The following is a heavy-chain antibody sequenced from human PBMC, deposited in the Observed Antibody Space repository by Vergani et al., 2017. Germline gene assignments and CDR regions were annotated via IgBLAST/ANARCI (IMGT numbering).Heavy chain of an antibody. Sequence: QVKLQESGPGLVKPSETLSLTCTVSGASVNSYYWSWIRQPPGKGLEWMGYVSFRGATLYDPSVKGRITISLNTSSNPFSLYLTSVTAADTAVYYCARSRIYYGAGSPDYWGQGTLVTVSS. CDR2: VSFRGAT. J-gene: IGHJ4*02. CDR1: GASVNSYY. D-gene: IGHD3-10*01. V-gene: IGHV4-59*02. CDR3: ARSRIYYGAGSPDY.